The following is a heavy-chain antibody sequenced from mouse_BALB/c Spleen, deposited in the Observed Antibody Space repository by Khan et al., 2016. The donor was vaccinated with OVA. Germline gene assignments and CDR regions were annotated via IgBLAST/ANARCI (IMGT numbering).Heavy chain of an antibody. D-gene: IGHD2-14*01. CDR3: ARNYRYYVYFDS. J-gene: IGHJ2*01. CDR1: GYTFTSYV. CDR2: IYPYNDDT. Sequence: VRLQQSGPELVKPGASVKMSCTASGYTFTSYVIHWVKQKPGQGLDWIGYIYPYNDDTKYNEKFKGKATLTSDKSSSTANMELSSLTSEDAAVYYCARNYRYYVYFDSWGQGTTLTVSS. V-gene: IGHV1S136*01.